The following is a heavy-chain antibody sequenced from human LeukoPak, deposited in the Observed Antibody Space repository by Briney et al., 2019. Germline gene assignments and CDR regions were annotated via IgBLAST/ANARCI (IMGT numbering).Heavy chain of an antibody. Sequence: GESLKISCKGSGYSFTSYWIGWVRQMPGKGLEWMAVIYPGDSDTRYSPSFQGQVTVSVDKSISTAYLQWSSLKASDTAMYYCARRSPTGWTFDYWGQGTLVTVSS. J-gene: IGHJ4*02. D-gene: IGHD1-14*01. CDR1: GYSFTSYW. CDR2: IYPGDSDT. CDR3: ARRSPTGWTFDY. V-gene: IGHV5-51*01.